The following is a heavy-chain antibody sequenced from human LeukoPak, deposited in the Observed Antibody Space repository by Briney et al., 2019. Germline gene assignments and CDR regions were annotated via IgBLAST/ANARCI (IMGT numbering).Heavy chain of an antibody. D-gene: IGHD3-10*01. CDR2: IYYSGST. CDR3: ARHRASSGYGMDV. J-gene: IGHJ6*02. V-gene: IGHV4-39*01. CDR1: GGSISSSSYY. Sequence: SETLSLTCTVSGGSISSSSYYWGWLRQPPGKGLEWIGSIYYSGSTYYNPSLKSRVTISVDTSKNQFSLKLSSVTAADTAVYYCARHRASSGYGMDVWGQGTTVTVSS.